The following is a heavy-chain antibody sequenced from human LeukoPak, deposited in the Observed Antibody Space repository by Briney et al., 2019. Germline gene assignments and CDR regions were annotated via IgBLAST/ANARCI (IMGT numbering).Heavy chain of an antibody. J-gene: IGHJ4*02. D-gene: IGHD3-22*01. V-gene: IGHV3-74*01. CDR2: INSDGSST. Sequence: PGGSLRLSCAASGFTFSSYWMHWVRQAPGKGLVWVSRINSDGSSTSYADSVKGRFTISRDNSKNTLYLQMNSLRAKDAAVYYCAKVYLYYDSSGYTDYWGQGTLVTVSP. CDR1: GFTFSSYW. CDR3: AKVYLYYDSSGYTDY.